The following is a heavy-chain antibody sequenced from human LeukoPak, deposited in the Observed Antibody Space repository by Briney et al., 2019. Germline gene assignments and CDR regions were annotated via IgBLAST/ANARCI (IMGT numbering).Heavy chain of an antibody. CDR1: GFSFSDYS. J-gene: IGHJ5*02. CDR3: ARSFNYVGWFDP. CDR2: ISRSSSPI. Sequence: PGGSLRLSCAASGFSFSDYSMNWVRQAPGKGLEWVSYISRSSSPIYYADSVKGRFTISRDNAKNSLYLQMNSLRAEDTAVYHCARSFNYVGWFDPWGQGTLVTVSS. V-gene: IGHV3-48*01. D-gene: IGHD4-11*01.